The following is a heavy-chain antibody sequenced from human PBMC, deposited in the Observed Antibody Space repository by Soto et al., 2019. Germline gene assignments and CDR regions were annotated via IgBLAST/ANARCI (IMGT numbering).Heavy chain of an antibody. D-gene: IGHD3-16*01. J-gene: IGHJ4*02. CDR3: ARDKRVGALVDY. V-gene: IGHV6-1*01. CDR1: GDSISSNSAA. Sequence: SQTLSLTCAISGDSISSNSAAWNWIRQSPSRGLEWLGRTYYRSSWFYDYAVSLKSRITINADASKNQFSLQLNSVTPDDTAMYYCARDKRVGALVDYWGPATLVTVSS. CDR2: TYYRSSWFY.